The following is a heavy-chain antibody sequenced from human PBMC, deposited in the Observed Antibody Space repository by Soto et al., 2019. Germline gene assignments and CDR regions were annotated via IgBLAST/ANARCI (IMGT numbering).Heavy chain of an antibody. CDR3: ARQVAYSYDYNGYYHT. CDR2: INPYNGKT. V-gene: IGHV1-18*01. D-gene: IGHD3-22*01. CDR1: GYIFSTHG. Sequence: ASVKVSCKASGYIFSTHGINWVRQAPGQGLEWMGWINPYNGKTNYAQKFQGRVTMTTETSISTAYLQWSSLEASDTATYYCARQVAYSYDYNGYYHTWGQGTLVTVSS. J-gene: IGHJ4*02.